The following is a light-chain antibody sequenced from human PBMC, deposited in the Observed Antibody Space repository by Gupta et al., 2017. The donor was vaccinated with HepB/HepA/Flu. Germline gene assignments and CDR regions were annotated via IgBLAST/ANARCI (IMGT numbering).Light chain of an antibody. CDR3: QSADSSGTYV. CDR2: KDS. V-gene: IGLV3-25*03. Sequence: SHELTQPPSVSVSPGQTARITCSGDALPKQYAYWYQQKPGQAPVLVIYKDSERPSGIPERFSGSSSGTTVTLNISGVQAEDESDYYCQSADSSGTYVFGTGTRVTVL. J-gene: IGLJ1*01. CDR1: ALPKQY.